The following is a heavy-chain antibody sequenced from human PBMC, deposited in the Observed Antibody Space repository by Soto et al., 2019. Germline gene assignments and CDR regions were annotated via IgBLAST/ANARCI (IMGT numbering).Heavy chain of an antibody. Sequence: QLQLQESGPGLVKPSETLSLTCTVSGGSISSSSYYWGWIRQPPGKGLEWIGSIYHRGSTDYNPSLKSRVTISVDTSKNQFSLKLSSVTAADTAVYFCARIWVGYCSGGSCYSFYYMDVWGKGTTLTVSS. CDR2: IYHRGST. CDR3: ARIWVGYCSGGSCYSFYYMDV. V-gene: IGHV4-39*01. J-gene: IGHJ6*03. D-gene: IGHD2-15*01. CDR1: GGSISSSSYY.